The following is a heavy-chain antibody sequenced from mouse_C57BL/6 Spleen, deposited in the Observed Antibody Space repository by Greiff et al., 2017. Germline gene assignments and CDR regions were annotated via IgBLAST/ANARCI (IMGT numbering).Heavy chain of an antibody. CDR2: INPSGGYT. J-gene: IGHJ2*01. CDR3: AGERVDDGYSCYFDY. Sequence: QVQLQQSGAELVRPGASVKMSCKASGYTFTSYTMNWVKQRPGQGLEWIGYINPSGGYTNYNPKFKDKATLTADTSSSTAYMQLSSLTSEDSAVYYCAGERVDDGYSCYFDYWGQGTTLTVSS. CDR1: GYTFTSYT. D-gene: IGHD2-3*01. V-gene: IGHV1-4*01.